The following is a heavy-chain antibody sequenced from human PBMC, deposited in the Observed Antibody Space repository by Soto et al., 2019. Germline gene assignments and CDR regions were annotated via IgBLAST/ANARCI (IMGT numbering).Heavy chain of an antibody. V-gene: IGHV3-23*01. J-gene: IGHJ4*02. CDR2: ISGSGGST. Sequence: GGSLRLSCAASGFTFSSYAMSWVRQAPGKGLEWVSAISGSGGSTYYADSVKGRFTISRDNSKNTLYLQMNSLRAEDTAVYYCAKVRDVSMIVVVITYFDYWGQGTLVTVSS. CDR3: AKVRDVSMIVVVITYFDY. CDR1: GFTFSSYA. D-gene: IGHD3-22*01.